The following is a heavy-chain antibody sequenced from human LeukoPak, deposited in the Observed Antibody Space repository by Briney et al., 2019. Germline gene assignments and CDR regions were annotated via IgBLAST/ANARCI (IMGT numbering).Heavy chain of an antibody. J-gene: IGHJ6*02. Sequence: GGSLRLSCAASGFTFSSYAMHWVRQAPGKGLEWVAVISYDGSNKYYADSVKGRFTISRDNAKNSLYLQMNSLRAEDTAVYYCARNKPYYYDSSGPRGLAYYYYGMDVWGQGTTVTVSS. CDR1: GFTFSSYA. D-gene: IGHD3-22*01. CDR2: ISYDGSNK. CDR3: ARNKPYYYDSSGPRGLAYYYYGMDV. V-gene: IGHV3-30-3*01.